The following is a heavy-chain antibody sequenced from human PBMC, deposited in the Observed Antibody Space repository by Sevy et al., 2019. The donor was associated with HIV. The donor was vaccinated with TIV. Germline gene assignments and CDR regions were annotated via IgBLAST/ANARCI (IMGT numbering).Heavy chain of an antibody. CDR1: GYTFTGYY. CDR2: INPNSGDT. CDR3: ARDHTGYCSGGSCYGGDY. D-gene: IGHD2-15*01. V-gene: IGHV1-2*02. J-gene: IGHJ4*02. Sequence: ASVKVSCKASGYTFTGYYMHWVRQAPGQWLEWMGWINPNSGDTNYAQKFQGRVTMTRDTSISTAYMELSRLRSDDTAVYYCARDHTGYCSGGSCYGGDYWGQGTLVTVSS.